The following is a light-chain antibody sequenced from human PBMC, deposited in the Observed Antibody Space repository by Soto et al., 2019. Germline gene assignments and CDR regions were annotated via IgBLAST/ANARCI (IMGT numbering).Light chain of an antibody. Sequence: QSVLTQPASVSGSPGQSITISCTGTSSDVGSYNLVSWYQQHPGKAPKLMSYEGSKRPSGVSDRFSGSKSGNTASLTISGLQAEDGADYYCCSYAGSSTVVFGGGTKLTVL. CDR3: CSYAGSSTVV. J-gene: IGLJ2*01. V-gene: IGLV2-23*01. CDR1: SSDVGSYNL. CDR2: EGS.